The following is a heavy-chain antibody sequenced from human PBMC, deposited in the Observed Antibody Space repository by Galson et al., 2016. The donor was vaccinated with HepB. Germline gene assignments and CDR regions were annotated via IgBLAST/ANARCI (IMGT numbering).Heavy chain of an antibody. CDR1: GFTFNTYA. J-gene: IGHJ6*02. CDR2: ISYDGTDK. D-gene: IGHD2-15*01. V-gene: IGHV3-30*04. CDR3: VRGKSSWNLGKFYYYGLDV. Sequence: SLRLSCAASGFTFNTYAMHWVRQAPGKGLEWVSLISYDGTDKYYADSVKGRFTISRDNSNNPMYVQMNSLRADDTAVYYCVRGKSSWNLGKFYYYGLDVWGHGTRVTVSS.